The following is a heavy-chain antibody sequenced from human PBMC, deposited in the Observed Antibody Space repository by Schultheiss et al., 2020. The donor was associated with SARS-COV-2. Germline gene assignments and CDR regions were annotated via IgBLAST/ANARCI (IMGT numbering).Heavy chain of an antibody. J-gene: IGHJ6*02. CDR3: AREPPYDVLTGYYAYGMDV. V-gene: IGHV3-48*03. D-gene: IGHD3-9*01. CDR2: ISSSGSTI. CDR1: GFTFSSYE. Sequence: GESLKISCAASGFTFSSYEMNWVRQAPGKGLEWVSYISSSGSTIYYADSVKGRFTISRDNAKNSLYLQMNSLRAEDTAVYYCAREPPYDVLTGYYAYGMDVWGQGTTVTVSS.